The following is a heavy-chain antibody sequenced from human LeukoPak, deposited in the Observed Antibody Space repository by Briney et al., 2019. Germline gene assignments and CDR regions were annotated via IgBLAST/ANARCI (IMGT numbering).Heavy chain of an antibody. CDR2: LDESGRP. CDR3: ARDLGGYPFFMDV. J-gene: IGHJ6*03. D-gene: IGHD2-15*01. V-gene: IGHV4-39*07. Sequence: NPSETLSLTCSVSGGSIRSGRHHWAWVRQPPGKGLEFIGSLDESGRPYYNAPLKSRVTISEDSSGKQFSLDLSSVTAADTAVYFCARDLGGYPFFMDVWGRGTTVIVSS. CDR1: GGSIRSGRHH.